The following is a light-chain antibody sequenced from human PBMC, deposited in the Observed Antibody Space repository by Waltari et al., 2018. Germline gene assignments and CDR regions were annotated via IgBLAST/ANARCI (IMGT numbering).Light chain of an antibody. V-gene: IGLV2-14*03. CDR1: RNDIGAYNY. CDR3: SAAAGGNVVL. Sequence: QSALTQPASVSGSPGQSITISCTGTRNDIGAYNYVSWYQQHPGKAPKLMIFDVSGRPSGVSDRFSGAKSDNTAPLTISGLQGVDEADYYCSAAAGGNVVLFGGGTKVTVL. CDR2: DVS. J-gene: IGLJ3*02.